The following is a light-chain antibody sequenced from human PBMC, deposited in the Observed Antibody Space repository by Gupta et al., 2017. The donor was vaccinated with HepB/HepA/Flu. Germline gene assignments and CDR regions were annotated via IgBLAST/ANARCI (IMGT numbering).Light chain of an antibody. CDR1: QGIRNY. CDR2: AAS. V-gene: IGKV1-39*01. CDR3: QQSYSTPQT. Sequence: SGGDRVTITCRASQGIRNYLNWYQQKPGKATKLLIYAASNLQSGVPSRFSGSGSGTSFTLTISSLQSEDFATYYCQQSYSTPQTFGQGTSLEI. J-gene: IGKJ2*01.